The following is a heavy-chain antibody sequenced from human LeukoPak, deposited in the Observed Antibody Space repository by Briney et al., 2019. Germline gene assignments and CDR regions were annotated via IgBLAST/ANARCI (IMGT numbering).Heavy chain of an antibody. CDR2: FSSSSSYT. CDR1: GGSFSGYY. D-gene: IGHD2-21*01. CDR3: AREAVIGEKYFDL. J-gene: IGHJ2*01. Sequence: LSLTCAVYGGSFSGYYWSWIRQAPGKGLDWPSSFSSSSSYTTYADSVKGRFTISRDNAKNSLYLQMNSLRAEDTAVYYCAREAVIGEKYFDLWGRGTLVTVSS. V-gene: IGHV3-11*05.